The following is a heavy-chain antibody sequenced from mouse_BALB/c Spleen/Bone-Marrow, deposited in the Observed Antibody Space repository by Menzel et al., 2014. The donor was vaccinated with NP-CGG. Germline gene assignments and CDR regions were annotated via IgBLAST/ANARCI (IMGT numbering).Heavy chain of an antibody. D-gene: IGHD3-3*01. J-gene: IGHJ4*01. CDR3: SKGTYAMDS. CDR2: IHYSGST. Sequence: EVQLQQSGPDLVEPSQSLSLTCTVTGYSISSGYTWHWIRQFPGNTLEWMGYIHYSGSTNYNPSLKSRISITRDTSKNQFFLQLNSVATEDTATYFCSKGTYAMDSWGQGTSVTVSS. V-gene: IGHV3-1*02. CDR1: GYSISSGYT.